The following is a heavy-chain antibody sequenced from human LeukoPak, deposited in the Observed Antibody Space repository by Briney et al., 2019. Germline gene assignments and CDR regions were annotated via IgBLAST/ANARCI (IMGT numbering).Heavy chain of an antibody. Sequence: GGSLRLSCAVSGITFSSLWMSWFRQAPGKGLEWVADIKHDGSEEHYVASVKGRFTISRDNAKLYLQMNSLRAEDTAVYYCAKDIAAAGTGWYFDLWGPGTLVTVSS. CDR2: IKHDGSEE. CDR1: GITFSSLW. J-gene: IGHJ2*01. D-gene: IGHD6-13*01. CDR3: AKDIAAAGTGWYFDL. V-gene: IGHV3-7*01.